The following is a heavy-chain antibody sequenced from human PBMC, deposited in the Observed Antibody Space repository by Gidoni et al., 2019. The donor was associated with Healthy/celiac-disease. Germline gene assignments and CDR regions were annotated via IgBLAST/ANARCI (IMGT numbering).Heavy chain of an antibody. V-gene: IGHV4-34*01. CDR1: GGSFSGDY. CDR3: ARKGYCSGGSCYRMKAYGY. D-gene: IGHD2-15*01. J-gene: IGHJ4*02. CDR2: INHSGST. Sequence: QVQLQQWGAGLLKPSETLSLTCAVYGGSFSGDYWSWIRQPPGKGLEWIGEINHSGSTNYNPSLKSRVTISVDTSKNQFSLKLSSVTAADTAVYYCARKGYCSGGSCYRMKAYGYWGQGTLVTVSS.